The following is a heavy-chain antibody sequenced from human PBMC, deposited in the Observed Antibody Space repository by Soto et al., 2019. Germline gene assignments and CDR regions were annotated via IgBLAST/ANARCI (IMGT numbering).Heavy chain of an antibody. CDR2: INPNSGGT. J-gene: IGHJ6*02. CDR3: VRDGETTVVTPNYGMDV. V-gene: IGHV1-2*04. CDR1: GYTFTAYY. Sequence: QVQLVQSGDEVKKPGASVKVSCKASGYTFTAYYMHWVRQAPGQGLEWMGWINPNSGGTNYAQKFQGWVTMTRDTSISTAYMELSRLRSDDTAVYYCVRDGETTVVTPNYGMDVWGQGTTVTVSS. D-gene: IGHD4-17*01.